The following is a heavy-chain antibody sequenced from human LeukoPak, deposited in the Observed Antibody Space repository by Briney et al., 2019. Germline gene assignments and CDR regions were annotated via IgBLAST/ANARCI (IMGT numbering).Heavy chain of an antibody. CDR1: GGSISSYY. CDR2: IYYSGST. V-gene: IGHV4-59*01. D-gene: IGHD3-22*01. CDR3: ARGYYYDSSGYFDAFDI. Sequence: SETLSLTCTVSGGSISSYYWSWIRQPPGKGLEWIGYIYYSGSTNYNPSLKSRVTISVDTSKNQFSLKLSSVTAADTAMYYCARGYYYDSSGYFDAFDIWGQGTMVTVSS. J-gene: IGHJ3*02.